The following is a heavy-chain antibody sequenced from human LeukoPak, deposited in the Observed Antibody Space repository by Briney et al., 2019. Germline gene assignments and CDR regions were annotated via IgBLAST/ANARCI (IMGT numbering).Heavy chain of an antibody. CDR1: GESFSGYY. CDR2: INHSGST. J-gene: IGHJ5*02. D-gene: IGHD6-13*01. CDR3: ARGRIAAAGTRWFDP. Sequence: PSETLSLTCAVYGESFSGYYWSWIRQPPGKGLEWIGEINHSGSTNYNPSLKSRVTISVDTSKNQFSLKLSSVTAADTVVYYCARGRIAAAGTRWFDPWGQGTLVTVSS. V-gene: IGHV4-34*01.